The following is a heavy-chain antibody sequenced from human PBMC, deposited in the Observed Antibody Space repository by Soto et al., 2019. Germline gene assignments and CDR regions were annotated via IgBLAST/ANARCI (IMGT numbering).Heavy chain of an antibody. CDR2: ISGSGGLT. CDR1: GFPFSSYA. J-gene: IGHJ4*02. V-gene: IGHV3-23*01. CDR3: AKSLSASPHYFFDY. Sequence: EMQLLVSGGGLVQPGGSLRLSCAASGFPFSSYAMSWVRQAPGKGLEWVSGISGSGGLTYYADSVKRRFTISRDNSKNTLYLQMNSLIADDAAVYYCAKSLSASPHYFFDYWGQGTLVSVSS.